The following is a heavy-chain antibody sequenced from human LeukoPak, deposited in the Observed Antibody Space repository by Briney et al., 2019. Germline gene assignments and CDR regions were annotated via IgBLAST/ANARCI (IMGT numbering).Heavy chain of an antibody. CDR2: IWYDGSNK. CDR1: GFTFSSYD. J-gene: IGHJ4*02. D-gene: IGHD6-19*01. CDR3: AKPPRGYSCGCDSFDH. Sequence: PGRSLRLSCAASGFTFSSYDMHWVRQAPGKGLEWVAVIWYDGSNKYYADSVKGRFTISRDNSKNTLYLQMNSLRAEDTAVYYCAKPPRGYSCGCDSFDHWGEGTLVTVSS. V-gene: IGHV3-33*06.